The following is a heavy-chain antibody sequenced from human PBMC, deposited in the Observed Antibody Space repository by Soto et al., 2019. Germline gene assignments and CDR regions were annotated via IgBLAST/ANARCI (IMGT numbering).Heavy chain of an antibody. J-gene: IGHJ4*02. CDR2: IYWDDDK. D-gene: IGHD2-21*01. V-gene: IGHV2-5*02. CDR3: EHRHREESDCSYYSQNFDD. CDR1: GVSLITSAVG. Sequence: SGPTLVNPTQTLTLTSTLSGVSLITSAVGVGWIRQPPGKALEWFALIYWDDDKRYRPSLESRLNITQDTSQNQVVLRMANVDPADTGTYFCEHRHREESDCSYYSQNFDDWGKGSPVTVAS.